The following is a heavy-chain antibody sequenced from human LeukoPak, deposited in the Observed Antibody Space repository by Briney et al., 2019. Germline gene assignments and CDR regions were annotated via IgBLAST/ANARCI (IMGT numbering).Heavy chain of an antibody. Sequence: ASVKVSCKASGYTFTRYYIHWVRQAPGQGLEWMGWINPNSGGTNYAQKFQGRVTMTRDTSTSTAYMELSRLRSDDTAVYYCARDDYDSSGYYLAFQHWGQGTLVTVSS. CDR3: ARDDYDSSGYYLAFQH. D-gene: IGHD3-22*01. J-gene: IGHJ1*01. V-gene: IGHV1-2*02. CDR2: INPNSGGT. CDR1: GYTFTRYY.